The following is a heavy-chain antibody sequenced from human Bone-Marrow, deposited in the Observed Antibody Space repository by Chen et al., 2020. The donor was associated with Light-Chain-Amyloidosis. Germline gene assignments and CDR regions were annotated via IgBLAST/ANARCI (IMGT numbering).Heavy chain of an antibody. D-gene: IGHD3-3*01. CDR3: ARDETPIFGVVTYNWFDP. V-gene: IGHV1-69*01. Sequence: QVQLVQSGAAVKKPGSSVKVSCRASGGTFNRYGVSLIRQAPGQGLEWLGWIIPMFGRAHYAQKFQGRVTMTADESTNTAYRELSRLGSDDTAVYYCARDETPIFGVVTYNWFDPWGQGTLVTVSS. J-gene: IGHJ5*02. CDR1: GGTFNRYG. CDR2: IIPMFGRA.